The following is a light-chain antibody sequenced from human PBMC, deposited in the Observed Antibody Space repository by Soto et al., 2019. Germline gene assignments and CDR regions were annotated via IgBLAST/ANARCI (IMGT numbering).Light chain of an antibody. J-gene: IGKJ1*01. CDR3: QYYNNWRRT. Sequence: EIVMTQSPATLSVSPGERATLSCRASQSVSSNLAWYQQKPDQAPRLLIYGSSTGATGIPARCSGSRSGTEVTLTIRRLQSEDFAVYYCQYYNNWRRTFGQGTKVEIK. CDR2: GSS. V-gene: IGKV3-15*01. CDR1: QSVSSN.